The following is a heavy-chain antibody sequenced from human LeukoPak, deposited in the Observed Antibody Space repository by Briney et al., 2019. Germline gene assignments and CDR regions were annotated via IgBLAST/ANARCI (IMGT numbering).Heavy chain of an antibody. CDR1: GGSISSYY. Sequence: SETLSLTCTVSGGSISSYYWGWIRQPPGKGLEWIGSIYYSGSTYYNPSLKSRVTISVDTSKNQFSLKLSSVTAADTAVYYCARRKWELLFAAFDIWGQGTMVTVSS. CDR3: ARRKWELLFAAFDI. D-gene: IGHD1-26*01. V-gene: IGHV4-39*01. J-gene: IGHJ3*02. CDR2: IYYSGST.